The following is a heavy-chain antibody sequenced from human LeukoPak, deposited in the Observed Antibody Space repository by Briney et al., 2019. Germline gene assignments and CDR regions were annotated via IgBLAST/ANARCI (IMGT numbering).Heavy chain of an antibody. Sequence: PSQTLSLTCAVSGGSLSSGGYSGSWIRQPPGKGLEWVGYIYHSGSTYYNPSLKSRVTISVDRSKNQFSLKLSSVTAADTAVYYCARLRGITMIVVRDWYFDLWGRGTLVTVSS. J-gene: IGHJ2*01. CDR3: ARLRGITMIVVRDWYFDL. V-gene: IGHV4-30-2*01. D-gene: IGHD3-22*01. CDR2: IYHSGST. CDR1: GGSLSSGGYS.